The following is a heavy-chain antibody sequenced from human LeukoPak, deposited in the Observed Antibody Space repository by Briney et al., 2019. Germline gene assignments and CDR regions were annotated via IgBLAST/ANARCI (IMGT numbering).Heavy chain of an antibody. D-gene: IGHD5-18*01. V-gene: IGHV4-34*01. Sequence: PSETLSLTCAVYGGSFSDYYWSWIRQPPGKGLEWIGEINHSGDTKYNPSLKRRVTISVDTSKNQFSLKVSSVTAADTAVYYCARIQLWPLHYFDYWGQGTLVTVSS. CDR1: GGSFSDYY. J-gene: IGHJ4*02. CDR3: ARIQLWPLHYFDY. CDR2: INHSGDT.